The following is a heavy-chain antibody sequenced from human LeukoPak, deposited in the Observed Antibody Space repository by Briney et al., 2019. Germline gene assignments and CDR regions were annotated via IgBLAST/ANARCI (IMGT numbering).Heavy chain of an antibody. Sequence: PSETLSLTCTVSDDSITMYYWTWIRQPPGKGPEWIGYVDHTGSTKFNPSPNGRVGISRDTSKNLFSLRLRSVTAADTAVYFCARGRVSSSTWYSTYYYYFYMDVWGKGTTVTVSS. CDR2: VDHTGST. CDR3: ARGRVSSSTWYSTYYYYFYMDV. D-gene: IGHD4-11*01. V-gene: IGHV4-59*01. J-gene: IGHJ6*03. CDR1: DDSITMYY.